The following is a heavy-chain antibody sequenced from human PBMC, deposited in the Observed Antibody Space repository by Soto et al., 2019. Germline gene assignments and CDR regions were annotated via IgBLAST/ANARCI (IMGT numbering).Heavy chain of an antibody. V-gene: IGHV3-33*01. CDR3: VRDRDPMNREVIMTVGHLRL. Sequence: QVQLAESGGGVVQAGQSLRVYCEASGFAFGTYVMHWVRQAPGKGLEWVALIWDDGTRREYLESVRGRFTISRDNSKNTMYLQMNNLRVEDTALYYCVRDRDPMNREVIMTVGHLRLWGRGTLVSVSS. CDR1: GFAFGTYV. CDR2: IWDDGTRR. D-gene: IGHD3-16*01. J-gene: IGHJ2*01.